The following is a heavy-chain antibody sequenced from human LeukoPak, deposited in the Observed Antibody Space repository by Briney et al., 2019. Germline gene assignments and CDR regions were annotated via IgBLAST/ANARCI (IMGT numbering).Heavy chain of an antibody. D-gene: IGHD3-22*01. Sequence: SETLSLTCSVSGASISGYYWSWIRQPPGKGLQWIGYIYQSGSTNYNPSLKSRVTISLDTSKSQFSMNLSSVTAADTAVYYCARCWTWDDSSHYYSYGGPRVAFDLWGQGTMVSVSS. J-gene: IGHJ3*01. CDR1: GASISGYY. V-gene: IGHV4-59*01. CDR2: IYQSGST. CDR3: ARCWTWDDSSHYYSYGGPRVAFDL.